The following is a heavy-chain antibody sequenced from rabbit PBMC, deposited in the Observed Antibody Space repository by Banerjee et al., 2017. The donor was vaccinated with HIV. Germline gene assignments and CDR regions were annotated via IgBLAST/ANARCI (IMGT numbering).Heavy chain of an antibody. CDR2: IYVSGSA. V-gene: IGHV1S40*01. CDR3: ARDLAGAIGWNFNL. Sequence: QSLEESGGDLVKPGASLTLTCTASGFSFSNEYVMCWVRQAPGKGLEWIACIYVSGSAYYATWAKGRFTISKTSSTTVTLQMTSLTAADTATYFCARDLAGAIGWNFNLWGPGTLVT. CDR1: GFSFSNEYV. J-gene: IGHJ4*01. D-gene: IGHD4-1*01.